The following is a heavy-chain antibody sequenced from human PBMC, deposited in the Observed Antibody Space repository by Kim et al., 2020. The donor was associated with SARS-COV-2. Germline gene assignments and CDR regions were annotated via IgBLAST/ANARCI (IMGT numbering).Heavy chain of an antibody. D-gene: IGHD6-6*01. V-gene: IGHV4-59*01. CDR1: SDSISSYY. CDR2: IFYSGST. J-gene: IGHJ4*02. Sequence: SETLSLTCTVSSDSISSYYWSWIRQLPGKGLEWIGDIFYSGSTNYNPSLKSRVTISWDTSRNQFSLDLTSVIDADTAVYYCARSEGLASWHQFDYWGQG. CDR3: ARSEGLASWHQFDY.